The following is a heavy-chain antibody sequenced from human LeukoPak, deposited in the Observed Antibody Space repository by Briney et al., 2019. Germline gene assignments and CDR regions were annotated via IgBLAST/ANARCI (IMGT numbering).Heavy chain of an antibody. CDR1: GGTFSSYA. CDR2: IIPIFGTA. D-gene: IGHD2-15*01. J-gene: IGHJ4*02. V-gene: IGHV1-69*13. CDR3: ARGYCSGGSCYSGSYYFDY. Sequence: SVKVSCKASGGTFSSYAISWVRQAPGQGLEWMGGIIPIFGTANYAQKFQGRVTITADESTSTVYTELSSLRSEDTAVYYCARGYCSGGSCYSGSYYFDYWGQGTLVTVSS.